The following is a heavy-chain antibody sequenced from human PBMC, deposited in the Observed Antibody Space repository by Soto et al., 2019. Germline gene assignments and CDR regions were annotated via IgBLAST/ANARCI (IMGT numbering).Heavy chain of an antibody. CDR3: ARAPGSYYNPSSYYYGMDV. CDR2: ISSSSSYI. J-gene: IGHJ6*02. D-gene: IGHD3-10*01. CDR1: GFTFSSYS. Sequence: ESGGGLVKPGGSLRLSCAASGFTFSSYSMNWVRQAPGKGLEWVSSISSSSSYIYYADSVKGRFTISRDNAKNSLYLQMNSLRAEDTAVYYCARAPGSYYNPSSYYYGMDVWGQGTTVTVSS. V-gene: IGHV3-21*01.